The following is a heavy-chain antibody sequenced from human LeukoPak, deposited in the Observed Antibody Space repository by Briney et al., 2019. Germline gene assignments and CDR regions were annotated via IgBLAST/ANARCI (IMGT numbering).Heavy chain of an antibody. CDR3: ARDQNCSGGSCYSGWEEDGMDV. CDR2: INPSGGST. D-gene: IGHD2-15*01. V-gene: IGHV1-46*01. CDR1: GYTFTSYY. J-gene: IGHJ6*02. Sequence: ASVKVSCEASGYTFTSYYMHWVRQAPGQGLEWMGIINPSGGSTSYAQKFQGRVTMTRDTSTSTVYMELSSLRSEDTAVYYCARDQNCSGGSCYSGWEEDGMDVWGQGTTVTVSS.